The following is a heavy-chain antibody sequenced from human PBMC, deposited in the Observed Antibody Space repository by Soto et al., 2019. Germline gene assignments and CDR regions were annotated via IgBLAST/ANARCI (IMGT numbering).Heavy chain of an antibody. CDR1: GGSISSSNW. J-gene: IGHJ4*02. Sequence: SETLSLTCAVSGGSISSSNWWSWVRQPPGKGLEWIGEIYHSGSTNYNPSLKSRVTISVDKSKNQFSLKLSSVAAADTAVYYCARSNYCSGGSCYLTIDYWGQGTLVTVSS. CDR2: IYHSGST. D-gene: IGHD2-15*01. V-gene: IGHV4-4*02. CDR3: ARSNYCSGGSCYLTIDY.